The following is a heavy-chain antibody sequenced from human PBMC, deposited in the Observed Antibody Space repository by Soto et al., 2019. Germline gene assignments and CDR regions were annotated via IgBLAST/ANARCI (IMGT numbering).Heavy chain of an antibody. CDR3: ASSEATGLDY. Sequence: QVQLQESGPGLVKPSGTLSITCTVSGGSMSSSNWWNWVRQSPGKGLEWIGEAHHSGRTNYNPSLKSRFTISVDKSNNHFSLKLSSVTAADTAVYYCASSEATGLDYCGQGTLVTVSS. CDR2: AHHSGRT. CDR1: GGSMSSSNW. J-gene: IGHJ4*02. V-gene: IGHV4-4*02. D-gene: IGHD1-26*01.